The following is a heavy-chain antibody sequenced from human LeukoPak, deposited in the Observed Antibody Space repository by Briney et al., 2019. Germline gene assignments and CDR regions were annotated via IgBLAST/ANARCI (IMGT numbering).Heavy chain of an antibody. CDR2: IYYSRST. Sequence: SDTLSLTCTVSGRSISSSSYYCASVRQPPGKGRGWIVSIYYSRSTYYNPALKSRVTISVDTSKTPFSLKLSSVTAADTAVYYCARVVGWLRRWFDLWGEESLVTVSS. D-gene: IGHD5-12*01. CDR1: GRSISSSSYY. CDR3: ARVVGWLRRWFDL. V-gene: IGHV4-39*07. J-gene: IGHJ5*02.